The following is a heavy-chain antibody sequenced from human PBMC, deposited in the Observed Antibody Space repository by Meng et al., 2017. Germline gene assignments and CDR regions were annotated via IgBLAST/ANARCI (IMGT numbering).Heavy chain of an antibody. CDR1: GFYFNNAW. Sequence: VLLGDCGGDVVKPGGSLRLSCAASGFYFNNAWMSWVRQAPGKGLERVGRIKSNTDGGTAEYAAPVTGRFTISRDDSKSTLYLQMSGLRIDDTGVYYCTWDDKAVSDYWGQGTLVTVSS. CDR3: TWDDKAVSDY. D-gene: IGHD1-26*01. V-gene: IGHV3-15*01. CDR2: IKSNTDGGTA. J-gene: IGHJ4*02.